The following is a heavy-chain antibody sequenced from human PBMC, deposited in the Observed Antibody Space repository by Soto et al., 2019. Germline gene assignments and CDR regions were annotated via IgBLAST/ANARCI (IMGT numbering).Heavy chain of an antibody. Sequence: PGGSLRRSCAASGFTFSSYAMSWVRQAPGKGLEWGSAISGSGGSTYYADSVKGRFTISRDNSKNTLYLQMNSLGVEDTAVYYCAKAFGTYYFDHWGQGTLVTVYS. V-gene: IGHV3-23*01. J-gene: IGHJ4*02. D-gene: IGHD3-16*01. CDR1: GFTFSSYA. CDR2: ISGSGGST. CDR3: AKAFGTYYFDH.